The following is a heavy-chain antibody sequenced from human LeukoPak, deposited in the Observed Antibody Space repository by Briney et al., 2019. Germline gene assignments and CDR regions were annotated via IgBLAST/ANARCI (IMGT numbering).Heavy chain of an antibody. J-gene: IGHJ4*02. Sequence: GASVKVSCKASGYTFTSYGISWVRQAPGQGLEWMGWISAYNGNTNYAQKFQGRVTITADESTSTAYMELSSLRSEDTAVYYCASSFAPGSGSDYWGQGTLVTVSS. D-gene: IGHD3-10*01. CDR3: ASSFAPGSGSDY. V-gene: IGHV1-18*01. CDR1: GYTFTSYG. CDR2: ISAYNGNT.